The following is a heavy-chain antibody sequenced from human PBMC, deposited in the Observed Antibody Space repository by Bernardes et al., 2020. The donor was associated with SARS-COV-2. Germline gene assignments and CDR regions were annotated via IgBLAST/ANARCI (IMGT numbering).Heavy chain of an antibody. D-gene: IGHD3-16*01. CDR1: GFTFTTHS. V-gene: IGHV3-21*01. CDR2: ISSSSTYI. Sequence: GSLRLSFEASGFTFTTHSMIWVRPAPGKGLEWVSSISSSSTYIYYADSVEGRFTISRDNAKSSLFLQMNSLRAEDTAVYYCARRASFNGLDVWGLGTAVSVSS. J-gene: IGHJ6*02. CDR3: ARRASFNGLDV.